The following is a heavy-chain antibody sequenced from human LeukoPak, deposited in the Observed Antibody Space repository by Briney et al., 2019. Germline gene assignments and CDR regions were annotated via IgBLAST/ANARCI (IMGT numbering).Heavy chain of an antibody. CDR1: GFTFSDYH. V-gene: IGHV3-11*01. J-gene: IGHJ4*02. D-gene: IGHD6-19*01. CDR3: ARDLSGGTGWYFAY. CDR2: ISASGSTI. Sequence: GGSLRLSCAASGFTFSDYHMTWIRQAPGKGLEWVSYISASGSTIYYTDSVKGRFTISRDNAKNSLCLQMNSLRAEDTAVYYCARDLSGGTGWYFAYWGQGTLVTVSS.